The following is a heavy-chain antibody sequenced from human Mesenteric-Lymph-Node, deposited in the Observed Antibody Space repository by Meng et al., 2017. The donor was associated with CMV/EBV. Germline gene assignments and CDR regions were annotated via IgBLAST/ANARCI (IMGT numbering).Heavy chain of an antibody. CDR1: GDTFSSTYS. J-gene: IGHJ4*02. V-gene: IGHV1-69*10. Sequence: SVKVSCKASGDTFSSTYSISWVRQAPGQGLEWMGGIIPILGIVNYAQKFQGRVTNTADKSTSTAYMELSRLRTDDTAVYYCARGAVVETIRGYYFDDWGQGTLVTVSS. CDR2: IIPILGIV. CDR3: ARGAVVETIRGYYFDD. D-gene: IGHD2-15*01.